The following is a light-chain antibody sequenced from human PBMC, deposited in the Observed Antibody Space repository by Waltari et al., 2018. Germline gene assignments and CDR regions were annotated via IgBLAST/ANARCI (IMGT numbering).Light chain of an antibody. CDR1: SSDVGGSNY. CDR2: DVS. V-gene: IGLV2-11*01. Sequence: QSALTQTRSVSGSPGQSVTISCTGTSSDVGGSNYVSWYQQHPGKAPKLMIYDVSKRPSGVPDRFSGSKSGNTASLTISGLQAEDEADYYCCSYAGSYTPHVVFGGGTKLTVL. J-gene: IGLJ2*01. CDR3: CSYAGSYTPHVV.